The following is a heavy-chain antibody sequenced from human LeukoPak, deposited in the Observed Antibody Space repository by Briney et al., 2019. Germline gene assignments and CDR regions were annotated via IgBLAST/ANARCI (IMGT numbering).Heavy chain of an antibody. Sequence: GASVKVSCKASGYNFISYYMHWVRQAPGQGLEWMGIINPSGGSTSYAQKFQDRVTMTRGTSTSTVYMELSSLKSEDPAVYYCAREDVVLVDAVRYYYYGMDVWGQGTTVTVSS. J-gene: IGHJ6*02. D-gene: IGHD2-8*01. CDR1: GYNFISYY. CDR2: INPSGGST. CDR3: AREDVVLVDAVRYYYYGMDV. V-gene: IGHV1-46*01.